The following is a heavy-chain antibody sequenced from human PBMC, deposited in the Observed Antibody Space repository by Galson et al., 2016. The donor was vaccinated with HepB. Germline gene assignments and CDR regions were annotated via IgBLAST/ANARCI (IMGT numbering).Heavy chain of an antibody. V-gene: IGHV4-31*03. Sequence: LSLTCTVSGGSISTSGYYWTWIRQRPGEGLEWIAYIYFSGDSYSNPSLRGRVTISVDTSTNQFSLKLNSVTAAGTAVYYCAREANYYDDSGYHDYFDSWGPGTLVTVSS. J-gene: IGHJ4*02. CDR2: IYFSGDS. CDR1: GGSISTSGYY. D-gene: IGHD3-22*01. CDR3: AREANYYDDSGYHDYFDS.